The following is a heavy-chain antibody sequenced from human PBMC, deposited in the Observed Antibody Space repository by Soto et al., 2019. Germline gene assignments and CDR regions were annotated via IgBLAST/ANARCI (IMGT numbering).Heavy chain of an antibody. J-gene: IGHJ5*02. CDR2: NSAYNGNT. V-gene: IGHV1-18*04. CDR1: GCTFTSYG. D-gene: IGHD1-26*01. CDR3: VYGARYSGGYVS. Sequence: ASVKVSCKASGCTFTSYGISCVGQAPEHGREGMGWNSAYNGNTNYAQKLKRRVTTTTDTSTSQAYMELGSVRSDDTAVYYCVYGARYSGGYVSWGQGTLVTVSS.